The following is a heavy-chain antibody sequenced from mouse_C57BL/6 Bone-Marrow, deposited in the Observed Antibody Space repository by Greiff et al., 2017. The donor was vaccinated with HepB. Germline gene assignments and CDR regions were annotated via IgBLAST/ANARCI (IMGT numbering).Heavy chain of an antibody. J-gene: IGHJ2*01. V-gene: IGHV1-15*01. CDR2: IDPETGGT. Sequence: VQLQQSGAELVRPGASVTLSCKASGYTFTDYEMHWVKQTPVHGLEWIGAIDPETGGTAYNQKFKGKAILTADKSSSTAYMELRSLTSEDSAVYYCTREEMIYFDYWGQGTTLTVSS. CDR3: TREEMIYFDY. D-gene: IGHD2-4*01. CDR1: GYTFTDYE.